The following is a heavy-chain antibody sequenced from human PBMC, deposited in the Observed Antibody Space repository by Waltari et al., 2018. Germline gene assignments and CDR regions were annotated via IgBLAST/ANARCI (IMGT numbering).Heavy chain of an antibody. CDR3: TRGGDDSSWYWRN. Sequence: EVQLVESGGGLVQPGGSLRLPCAASGFTFINNWMTGVRQAPGKGLEWVANINQDGSEKYSVESVKGRFTISRDNAKNSLYLQLNSLRADDTAVYYCTRGGDDSSWYWRNWGQGTLVTVSS. CDR1: GFTFINNW. V-gene: IGHV3-7*01. J-gene: IGHJ4*02. CDR2: INQDGSEK. D-gene: IGHD6-13*01.